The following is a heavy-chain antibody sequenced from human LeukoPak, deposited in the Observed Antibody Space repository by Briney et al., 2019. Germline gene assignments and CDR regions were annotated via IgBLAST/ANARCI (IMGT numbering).Heavy chain of an antibody. D-gene: IGHD6-13*01. V-gene: IGHV4-59*01. J-gene: IGHJ4*02. Sequence: SETLSLTCAVYGGSFSGYYWSWIRQPPGKGLEWIGYIYYSGSTNYNPSLKSRVTISVDTSKNQFSLKLSSVTAADTAVYYCARTSLDYSSSWSSVYYFDYWGQGTLVTVSS. CDR2: IYYSGST. CDR1: GGSFSGYY. CDR3: ARTSLDYSSSWSSVYYFDY.